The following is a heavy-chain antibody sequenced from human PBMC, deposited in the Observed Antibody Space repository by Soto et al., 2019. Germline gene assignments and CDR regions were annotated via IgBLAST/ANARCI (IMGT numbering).Heavy chain of an antibody. CDR1: GYTLTSYY. CDR2: INPSGGST. Sequence: ASVKVSCKASGYTLTSYYMHWVRQAPGQGLEWMGIINPSGGSTSYAQKLQGRVTMTRDTSTSTVYMELSSLRSEDTAVYYCARVSYGSGLDYWGQGTLVTVSS. D-gene: IGHD3-10*01. V-gene: IGHV1-46*03. J-gene: IGHJ4*02. CDR3: ARVSYGSGLDY.